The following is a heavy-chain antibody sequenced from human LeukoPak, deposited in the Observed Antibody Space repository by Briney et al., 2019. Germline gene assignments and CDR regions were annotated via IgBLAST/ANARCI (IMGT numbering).Heavy chain of an antibody. CDR3: ARHTRITMIVVAGTFDY. J-gene: IGHJ4*02. CDR1: GGSLCSSSYY. Sequence: SETLSVTCTVSGGSLCSSSYYWGWIRQPPGKGLEWIGSIYYSGSTYYNPSLKSRVTISVDTSKNQFSLKLSSVTAADTAVYYCARHTRITMIVVAGTFDYWGQGTLVTVSS. V-gene: IGHV4-39*01. D-gene: IGHD3-22*01. CDR2: IYYSGST.